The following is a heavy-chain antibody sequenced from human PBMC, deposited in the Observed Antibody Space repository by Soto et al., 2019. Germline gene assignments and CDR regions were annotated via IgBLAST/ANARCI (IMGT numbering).Heavy chain of an antibody. CDR1: GFTFSRYA. V-gene: IGHV3-30-3*01. CDR3: ARRRSGWYGDYYYYYGMDV. J-gene: IGHJ6*02. Sequence: GGSLRLSCAASGFTFSRYAMHWVRQAPGKGLEWVAVISYDGSNKYYADSVKGRFTISRDNSKNTLYLQMNSLRAEDTAVYYCARRRSGWYGDYYYYYGMDVWGQGTTVTVSS. CDR2: ISYDGSNK. D-gene: IGHD6-19*01.